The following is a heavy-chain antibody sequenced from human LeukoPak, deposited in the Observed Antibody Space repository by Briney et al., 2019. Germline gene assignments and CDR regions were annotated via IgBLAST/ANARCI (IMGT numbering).Heavy chain of an antibody. CDR3: AKERSRGGDCLDY. Sequence: PGGSLRLSCAASGFTFSSFAMNWVRQAPGKGLEWVSIISGSGDTTHYTDSVKGRFTISRDNSKNTLYLQMNSLRAEETAVYYCAKERSRGGDCLDYWGQGTLVTVSS. V-gene: IGHV3-23*01. CDR1: GFTFSSFA. J-gene: IGHJ4*02. CDR2: ISGSGDTT. D-gene: IGHD2-21*02.